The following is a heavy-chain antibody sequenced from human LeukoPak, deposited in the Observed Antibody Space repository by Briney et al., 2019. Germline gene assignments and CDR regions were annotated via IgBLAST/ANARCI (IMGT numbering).Heavy chain of an antibody. CDR3: ARVTAAADYFDY. CDR1: GYTFTGYY. CDR2: INPNSGGT. J-gene: IGHJ4*02. D-gene: IGHD6-13*01. V-gene: IGHV1-2*02. Sequence: GASVKVSCKASGYTFTGYYMHWVRQAPGQGLEWMGWINPNSGGTNYAQKFQGRVTMTRDTSISTAYMELSRLRSDDTAVYYCARVTAAADYFDYWGQRTLVTVSS.